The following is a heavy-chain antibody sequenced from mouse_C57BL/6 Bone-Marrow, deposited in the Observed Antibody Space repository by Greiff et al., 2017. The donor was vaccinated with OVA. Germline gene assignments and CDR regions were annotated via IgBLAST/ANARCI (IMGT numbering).Heavy chain of an antibody. CDR3: ARGDYYGIPYYFDY. Sequence: QVQLQQPGAELVKPGASVKMSCKASGYTFTSDWITWVKQRPGQGLEWIGDIYPGSGSTNYNEKFKSKATLTVDTSSSTAYMQLSSLTSEDSAVYYCARGDYYGIPYYFDYWGQGTTLTVSS. CDR1: GYTFTSDW. CDR2: IYPGSGST. J-gene: IGHJ2*01. D-gene: IGHD1-1*01. V-gene: IGHV1-55*01.